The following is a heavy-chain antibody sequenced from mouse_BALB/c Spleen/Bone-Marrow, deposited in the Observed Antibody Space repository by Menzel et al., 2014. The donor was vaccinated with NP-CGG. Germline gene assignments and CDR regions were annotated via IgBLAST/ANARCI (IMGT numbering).Heavy chain of an antibody. CDR1: GFTFSSFG. V-gene: IGHV5-17*02. D-gene: IGHD1-1*01. CDR2: ISSGSSTI. Sequence: EVPLQQSGGGLVQPGGSRKLSCAASGFTFSSFGMHWVRQAPEKGLEWVAYISSGSSTIYYADTVKGRFTISRDNPKNTLFLQMTSLRSEDTAMYYCARSGYYCSRSYCAMDYWGQGTSVTVSS. J-gene: IGHJ4*01. CDR3: ARSGYYCSRSYCAMDY.